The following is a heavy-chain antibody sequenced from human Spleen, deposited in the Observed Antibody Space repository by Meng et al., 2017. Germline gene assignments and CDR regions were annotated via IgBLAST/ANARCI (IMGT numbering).Heavy chain of an antibody. CDR2: VGHSGFT. Sequence: QLQLQESGPGLVRPSETLSLTCTVSGGSVSSSSYHWGWIRQPPGKGLEWIGSVGHSGFTYYTPSVKSRITVSIDTARNEFYLKLTSVTAADTAVYFCVRSSAWVRTGFDPWGQGTLVTVSS. J-gene: IGHJ5*02. V-gene: IGHV4-39*01. CDR3: VRSSAWVRTGFDP. D-gene: IGHD3-22*01. CDR1: GGSVSSSSYH.